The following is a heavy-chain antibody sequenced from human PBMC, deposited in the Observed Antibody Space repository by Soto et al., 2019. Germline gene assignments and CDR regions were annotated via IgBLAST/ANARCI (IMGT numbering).Heavy chain of an antibody. CDR1: GFTFSSYG. D-gene: IGHD3-16*02. J-gene: IGHJ6*04. V-gene: IGHV3-33*01. Sequence: PWGSLRLSCAASGFTFSSYGMHWVRQAPGKGLEWVAVIWYYVSNKYYADSVKGRFTISRDNSKNTLYLQMNSLRAEDTAVYYCARDIDGLGGYYYGTEVWGKGTTVIVSS. CDR3: ARDIDGLGGYYYGTEV. CDR2: IWYYVSNK.